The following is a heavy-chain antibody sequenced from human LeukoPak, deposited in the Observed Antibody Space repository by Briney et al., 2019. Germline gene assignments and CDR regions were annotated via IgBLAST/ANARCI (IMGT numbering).Heavy chain of an antibody. CDR3: ATSKYSSSWPLDY. D-gene: IGHD6-13*01. J-gene: IGHJ4*02. CDR2: IYTSGST. Sequence: SQTLSLTCTVSGGSISSGSYYWSWIRQPAGKGLEWIGRIYTSGSTNYNPSLKSRVTISVDTSKNQFSLKLSSVTAADTAVYYCATSKYSSSWPLDYWGQGTLVTVSS. CDR1: GGSISSGSYY. V-gene: IGHV4-61*02.